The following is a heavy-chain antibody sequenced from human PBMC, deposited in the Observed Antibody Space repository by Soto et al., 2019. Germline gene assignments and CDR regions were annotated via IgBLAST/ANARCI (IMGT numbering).Heavy chain of an antibody. CDR2: IIPILGIA. CDR1: GGTFSSYT. J-gene: IGHJ4*02. Sequence: QVQLVQSGAEVKKPGSSVKVSCKASGGTFSSYTISWVRQAPGQGLEWMGRIIPILGIANYAQKFQGRVTITADKSTSTAYVELSSLRSEDTAVYYCARETAYSSSWLVDYWGQGTLVTVSS. CDR3: ARETAYSSSWLVDY. D-gene: IGHD6-13*01. V-gene: IGHV1-69*08.